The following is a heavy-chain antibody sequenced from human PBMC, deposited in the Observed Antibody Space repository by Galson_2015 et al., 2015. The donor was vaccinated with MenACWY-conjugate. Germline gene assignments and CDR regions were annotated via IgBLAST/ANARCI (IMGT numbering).Heavy chain of an antibody. Sequence: ETPSLTCTVSGGSFSRSSYYWGWVRPPPGKGVGGVGGIYYSGTTYDNPSLKSRVTQSVDTSKNQFSLRLSSVTAADTAVYYCARVRGTTGTDSWGQGTLVSVSS. CDR3: ARVRGTTGTDS. CDR2: IYYSGTT. J-gene: IGHJ4*02. V-gene: IGHV4-39*07. D-gene: IGHD1-1*01. CDR1: GGSFSRSSYY.